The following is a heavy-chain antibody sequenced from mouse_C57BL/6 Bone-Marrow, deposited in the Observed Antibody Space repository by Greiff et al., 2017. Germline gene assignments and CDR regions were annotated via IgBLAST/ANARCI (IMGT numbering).Heavy chain of an antibody. V-gene: IGHV5-4*01. D-gene: IGHD1-1*01. J-gene: IGHJ4*01. CDR1: GFTFSSYA. CDR3: ARVYYGSSMDY. Sequence: EVQLQESGGGLVKPGGSLKLSCAASGFTFSSYAMSWVRQTPEKRLEWVATISDGGSYTYYPDNVKGRFTISRDNAKNNLYLQMSHLKSEDTAMYYCARVYYGSSMDYWGQGTSVTVSS. CDR2: ISDGGSYT.